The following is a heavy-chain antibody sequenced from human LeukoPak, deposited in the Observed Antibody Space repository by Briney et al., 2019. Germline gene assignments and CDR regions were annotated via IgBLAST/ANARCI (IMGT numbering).Heavy chain of an antibody. V-gene: IGHV3-30*04. D-gene: IGHD3-10*01. CDR2: ISYDGDNK. CDR3: ARKLWFGESHAFDI. J-gene: IGHJ3*02. Sequence: GGSLRLSCAASGFTFSSYAMHWVRQAPGKGLEWVAVISYDGDNKYYADSVKGRFTISRDNSKNTLYLQMNSLRAEDTAVYYCARKLWFGESHAFDIWGQGTMVTVSS. CDR1: GFTFSSYA.